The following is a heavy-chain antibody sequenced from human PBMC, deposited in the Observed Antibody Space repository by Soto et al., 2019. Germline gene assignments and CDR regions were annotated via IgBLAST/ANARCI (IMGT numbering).Heavy chain of an antibody. V-gene: IGHV4-61*01. Sequence: PSETLSLTCTVSGGSVSSGSYYWSWIRQPPGKGLEWIGYIYYSGSTNYNPSLKSRVTISVDTSKNQFSLKLSSVTAADTAVYYCARGVEQLGYFDYWGQGTLVTVSS. CDR1: GGSVSSGSYY. D-gene: IGHD6-6*01. CDR2: IYYSGST. CDR3: ARGVEQLGYFDY. J-gene: IGHJ4*02.